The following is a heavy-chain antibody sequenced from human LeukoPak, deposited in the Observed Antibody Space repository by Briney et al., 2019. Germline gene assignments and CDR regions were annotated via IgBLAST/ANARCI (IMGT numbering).Heavy chain of an antibody. V-gene: IGHV3-23*01. CDR2: ISASGGST. CDR3: ARRSGVYYDSSGSPFQH. Sequence: GGSLRLSCAASGFTFSSSAMSWVRQVPGKGLEWVSGISASGGSTNYADSVRGRFTISRDNSKNTLYVQMNSLRAEDTAVYYCARRSGVYYDSSGSPFQHWGQGTLVTVSS. CDR1: GFTFSSSA. J-gene: IGHJ1*01. D-gene: IGHD3-22*01.